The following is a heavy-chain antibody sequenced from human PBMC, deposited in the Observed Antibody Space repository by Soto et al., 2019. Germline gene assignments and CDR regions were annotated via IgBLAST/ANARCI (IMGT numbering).Heavy chain of an antibody. CDR1: GYTFTSYG. CDR2: INTNNGNT. CDR3: ARDLLGSFDV. V-gene: IGHV1-18*01. D-gene: IGHD2-15*01. Sequence: QVQLVQSGAVVKKPGASVKVSCKASGYTFTSYGIGWVRQAPGQGLEWMGWINTNNGNTNSAQRLQGRVTMTADTSTRTGYMELRSLRSDDTVIYYCARDLLGSFDVWGQGTMVTISS. J-gene: IGHJ3*01.